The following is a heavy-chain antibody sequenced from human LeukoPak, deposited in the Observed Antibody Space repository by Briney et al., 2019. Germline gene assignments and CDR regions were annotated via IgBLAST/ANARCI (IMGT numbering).Heavy chain of an antibody. D-gene: IGHD2-8*01. CDR1: GFTFSSYG. V-gene: IGHV3-33*06. Sequence: GRSLRLSCAASGFTFSSYGMHWVRQAPGKGLVWVAVIWYDGSNKYYADSVKGRFTISRDNSKNTLYLQMNSLRAEDTAVYYCAKDIVLMVYAIFYYYYMDVWGKGTTVTVSS. CDR3: AKDIVLMVYAIFYYYYMDV. CDR2: IWYDGSNK. J-gene: IGHJ6*03.